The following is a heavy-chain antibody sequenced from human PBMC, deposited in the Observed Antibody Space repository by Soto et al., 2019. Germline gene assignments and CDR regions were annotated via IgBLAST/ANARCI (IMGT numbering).Heavy chain of an antibody. Sequence: PGGSLRLSCAASGFTFSIFAMSWVRQSPGKGLEWVSTISGSGGSTYYADAVKGRFSISRDNSMGTLYLQMKSLRVEDTAICYCAKEVSLGSTVDLGYWGQGTLVTVSS. D-gene: IGHD7-27*01. CDR2: ISGSGGST. V-gene: IGHV3-23*01. J-gene: IGHJ4*02. CDR3: AKEVSLGSTVDLGY. CDR1: GFTFSIFA.